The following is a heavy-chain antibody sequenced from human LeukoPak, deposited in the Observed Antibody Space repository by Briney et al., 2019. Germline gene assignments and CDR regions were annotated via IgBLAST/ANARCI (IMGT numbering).Heavy chain of an antibody. CDR3: ARDTGEWDLPGYDY. CDR2: ISAYNGNT. Sequence: ASVKVSCTASGYTFTSYGISWVRQAPGQGLEWMGWISAYNGNTNYAQKLQGRGTMTTDTSTSTAYMELRSLRSDDTAVYYCARDTGEWDLPGYDYWGQGTLVTVSS. CDR1: GYTFTSYG. J-gene: IGHJ4*02. D-gene: IGHD1-26*01. V-gene: IGHV1-18*01.